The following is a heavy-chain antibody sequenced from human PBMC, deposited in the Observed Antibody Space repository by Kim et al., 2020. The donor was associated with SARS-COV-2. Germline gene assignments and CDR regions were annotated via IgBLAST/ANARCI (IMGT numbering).Heavy chain of an antibody. CDR3: ATSAAAGRLYYYYGMDV. Sequence: VKGRFTISRDNAKNSLYRQMNSLRAAETAVYYCATSAAAGRLYYYYGMDVWGQGTTVTVSS. J-gene: IGHJ6*02. V-gene: IGHV3-11*04. D-gene: IGHD6-13*01.